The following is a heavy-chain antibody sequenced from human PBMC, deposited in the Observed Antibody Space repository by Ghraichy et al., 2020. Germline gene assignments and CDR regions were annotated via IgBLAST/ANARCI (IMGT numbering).Heavy chain of an antibody. CDR2: ISDIVSNT. J-gene: IGHJ6*02. CDR1: GFTFSSFA. V-gene: IGHV3-23*01. CDR3: TRYCRTSNCEPRGSYNYGMDV. D-gene: IGHD2-2*01. Sequence: GGSLRLSCAASGFTFSSFALTWVRQAPGKGLDWVSAISDIVSNTYYADAVKGRFTISRDNSKDTLYLHMDSLRVEDTAIYYCTRYCRTSNCEPRGSYNYGMDVWGQGTTVTVSS.